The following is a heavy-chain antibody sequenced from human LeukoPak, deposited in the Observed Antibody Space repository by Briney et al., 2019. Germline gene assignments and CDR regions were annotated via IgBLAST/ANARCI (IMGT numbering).Heavy chain of an antibody. CDR2: ISSSSSYI. CDR3: AGGGRTISEYFQH. V-gene: IGHV3-21*01. J-gene: IGHJ1*01. D-gene: IGHD2-8*01. CDR1: GFTFSSYS. Sequence: GGSLRLSYAASGFTFSSYSMKWVRQAPGKGLEWVSSISSSSSYIYYADSVKGRFTISRDNAKNSLYLQMNSLRAEDTAVYYCAGGGRTISEYFQHWGQGTLVTVSS.